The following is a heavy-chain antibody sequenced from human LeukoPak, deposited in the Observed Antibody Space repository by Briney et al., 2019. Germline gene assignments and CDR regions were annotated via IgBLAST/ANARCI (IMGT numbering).Heavy chain of an antibody. CDR2: INHSGST. V-gene: IGHV4-34*01. CDR1: GGSFSGYY. CDR3: ARGPGSIGHRPNFWSGYYVY. D-gene: IGHD3-3*01. Sequence: SETLSLTCAVYGGSFSGYYWSWIRQPPGKGLEWIGEINHSGSTNYNPSLKSRVTISVDTSKNQFSLKLSSVTAADTAVYYCARGPGSIGHRPNFWSGYYVYWGQGTLVTVSS. J-gene: IGHJ4*02.